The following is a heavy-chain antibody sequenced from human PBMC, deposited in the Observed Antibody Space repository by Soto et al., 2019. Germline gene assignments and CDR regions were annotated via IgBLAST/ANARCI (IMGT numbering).Heavy chain of an antibody. CDR3: ARDLRDRAGLYYYGMDV. D-gene: IGHD3-16*01. J-gene: IGHJ6*02. CDR1: GFTFSSYD. Sequence: GSLRLSCAASGFTFSSYDMHWVRQATGKGLEWVSAIGTAGDTYYPGSVKGRFTISRENAKNSLYLQMNSLRAGDTAVYYCARDLRDRAGLYYYGMDVWGQGTTVTVSS. V-gene: IGHV3-13*01. CDR2: IGTAGDT.